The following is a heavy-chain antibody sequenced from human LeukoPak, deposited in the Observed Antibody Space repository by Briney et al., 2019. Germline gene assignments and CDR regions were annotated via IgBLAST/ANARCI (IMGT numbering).Heavy chain of an antibody. D-gene: IGHD5-18*01. V-gene: IGHV4-59*01. CDR2: VYYSGST. CDR3: AGGRVWLAFDS. CDR1: GGSISNYY. Sequence: SETLSLTCTVSGGSISNYYWTWIRQSPGKGLEYIAYVYYSGSTNYNPSLKSRLSISVDTSKSQFSLKLSSVTTADTAVYYCAGGRVWLAFDSWGEGTLVTVSS. J-gene: IGHJ4*02.